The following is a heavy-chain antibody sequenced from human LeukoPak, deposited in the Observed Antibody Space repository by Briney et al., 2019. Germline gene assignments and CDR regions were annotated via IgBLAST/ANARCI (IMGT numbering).Heavy chain of an antibody. Sequence: PSETLSLTCTVSSFSISSGYHWGWIRQPPGKGLEWIGSIYHSGSTFYNPSLKSRVTISVDTSKNQFSLKLSSVTAADTAVYYCARGEIYGGYDLDVWGKGTTVTVSS. V-gene: IGHV4-38-2*02. CDR2: IYHSGST. D-gene: IGHD4/OR15-4a*01. J-gene: IGHJ6*04. CDR1: SFSISSGYH. CDR3: ARGEIYGGYDLDV.